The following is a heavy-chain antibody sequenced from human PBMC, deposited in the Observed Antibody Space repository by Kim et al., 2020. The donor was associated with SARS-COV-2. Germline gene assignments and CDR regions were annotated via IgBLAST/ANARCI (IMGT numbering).Heavy chain of an antibody. CDR1: GGTFSSYA. Sequence: ASVKVSCKASGGTFSSYAISWVRQAPGQGLEWMGRIIPILGIANYAQKFQGRVTITADKSTSTAYMELSSLRSEDTAVYYCAREGNALVVVAATPGGPLGYWGQGTLVTVSS. CDR3: AREGNALVVVAATPGGPLGY. D-gene: IGHD2-15*01. J-gene: IGHJ4*02. V-gene: IGHV1-69*04. CDR2: IIPILGIA.